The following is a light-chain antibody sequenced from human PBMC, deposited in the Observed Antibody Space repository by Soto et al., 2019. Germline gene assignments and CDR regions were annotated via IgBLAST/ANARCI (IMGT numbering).Light chain of an antibody. J-gene: IGLJ2*01. Sequence: QSVLTQPPSVSGAPGQRVTISCTGSSSNIGAGYDVHWYQQLPGPAPKLLIYGNNNRPSGVPDRFSGSKSCTSASLAITGLQAEDDADYYCQSYDSSLNGVVFGGGTKLTVL. CDR3: QSYDSSLNGVV. V-gene: IGLV1-40*01. CDR1: SSNIGAGYD. CDR2: GNN.